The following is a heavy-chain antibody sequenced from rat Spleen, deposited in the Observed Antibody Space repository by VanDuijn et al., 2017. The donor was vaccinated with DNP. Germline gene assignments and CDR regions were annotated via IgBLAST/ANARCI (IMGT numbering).Heavy chain of an antibody. V-gene: IGHV5-27*01. D-gene: IGHD1-11*01. CDR1: GFTFSDYY. Sequence: VQLKESGPGLVQPSQTLSLTCTVSGFTFSDYYMAWVRQVPGKGLEWIASITSGSGSTSYLDSVRGRFTISRDNAKSTLYLQMDSLRSEDTATYYCTTDFERGYWGQGVMVTVSS. J-gene: IGHJ2*01. CDR2: ITSGSGST. CDR3: TTDFERGY.